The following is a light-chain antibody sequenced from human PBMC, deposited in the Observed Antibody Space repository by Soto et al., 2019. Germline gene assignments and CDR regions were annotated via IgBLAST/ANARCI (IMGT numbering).Light chain of an antibody. J-gene: IGKJ4*01. Sequence: DVVMTQSPLSLPVTLGQPASISCRSSQSLVYSDGNTYLSWFQQRPGQSPRRLIYKVSNRDSGVPDRFSGSGSVTDFTLKISRVEAEDVGVYYCLQGAHWPLTFGGGNKVEIK. CDR1: QSLVYSDGNTY. V-gene: IGKV2-30*01. CDR3: LQGAHWPLT. CDR2: KVS.